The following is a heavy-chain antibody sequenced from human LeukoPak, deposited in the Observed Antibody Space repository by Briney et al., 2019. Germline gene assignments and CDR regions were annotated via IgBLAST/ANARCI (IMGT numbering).Heavy chain of an antibody. V-gene: IGHV3-43*01. CDR3: AQPSGYYGTGIYYAN. D-gene: IGHD3-10*01. CDR1: GFTFDDYT. CDR2: ISWDSSST. J-gene: IGHJ4*02. Sequence: GGSLRLSCAASGFTFDDYTMHWVRQSAGKGLEWVSLISWDSSSTYYSDSVKGRFTISRDNSEDSLYLQMDSLTPEDTALYYCAQPSGYYGTGIYYANWGQGTLVTVSS.